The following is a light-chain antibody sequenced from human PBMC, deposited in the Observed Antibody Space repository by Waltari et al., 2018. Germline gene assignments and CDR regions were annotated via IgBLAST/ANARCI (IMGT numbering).Light chain of an antibody. CDR2: GAS. CDR1: QSVSSSY. J-gene: IGKJ1*01. V-gene: IGKV3-20*01. CDR3: QQYGSSPPT. Sequence: DIVLTQYPGTLSLSPGERATLSCRASQSVSSSYLAWYQQKPGQAPRLLIYGASSRATGIPDRFSGSGSGTDFTLTISRLEPEDFAVYYCQQYGSSPPTFGQGTKVEIK.